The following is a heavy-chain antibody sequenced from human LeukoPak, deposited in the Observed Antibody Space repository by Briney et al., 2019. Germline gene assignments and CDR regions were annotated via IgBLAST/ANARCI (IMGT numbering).Heavy chain of an antibody. J-gene: IGHJ6*03. D-gene: IGHD3-10*01. CDR3: ARDTWFGNYYLDV. CDR1: GYIFTAYY. CDR2: IHPKNGDT. V-gene: IGHV1-2*02. Sequence: GASVKVSCKASGYIFTAYYVHWVRQAPGQGLEWMGWIHPKNGDTKFAQSFQGRVTLTSDTTINTIYLELSGLRSGDTATYYCARDTWFGNYYLDVWGSGTTVTVSS.